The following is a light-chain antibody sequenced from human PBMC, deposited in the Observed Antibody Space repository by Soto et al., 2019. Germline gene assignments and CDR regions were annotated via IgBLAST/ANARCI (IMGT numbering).Light chain of an antibody. CDR3: QQCGSSPWT. J-gene: IGKJ1*01. CDR2: AAS. CDR1: QSVSSYY. V-gene: IGKV3-20*01. Sequence: EIVLTQSPGTLSLSPGERATLSCRASQSVSSYYLAWYQQTNGQAPRLLIYAASSRDTGIPDRFSGGGSGTDFTLTISRLEPEDFAVDYCQQCGSSPWTFGQGTKVDIK.